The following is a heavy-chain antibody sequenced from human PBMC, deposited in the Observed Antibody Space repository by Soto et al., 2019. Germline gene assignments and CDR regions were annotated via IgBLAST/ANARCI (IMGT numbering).Heavy chain of an antibody. J-gene: IGHJ6*02. D-gene: IGHD3-3*01. V-gene: IGHV4-39*01. Sequence: SDTLSLTCTVPGVSISSSSYYWGWIRQPPGKGLEWIGSIYYSGSTYYNPSLKSRVTISVDTSKNQFSLKLSSVTAADTAVYYWARQDFWSGYYHYGMDVWGQGTTVT. CDR3: ARQDFWSGYYHYGMDV. CDR2: IYYSGST. CDR1: GVSISSSSYY.